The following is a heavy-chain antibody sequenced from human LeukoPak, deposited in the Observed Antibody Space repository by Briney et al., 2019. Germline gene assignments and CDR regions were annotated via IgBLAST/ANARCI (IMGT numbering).Heavy chain of an antibody. J-gene: IGHJ4*02. V-gene: IGHV3-23*01. CDR2: ISRSGVST. CDR1: GFTFNNFA. CDR3: AKDYSSRWYF. D-gene: IGHD6-13*01. Sequence: GGSLRLSCAASGFTFNNFAMSWVRQAPGKGVEWVSAISRSGVSTYYTDSVKGRFTISRDNSKNTLYLQMNSLRAEDTAVYYCAKDYSSRWYFWGQGTLVTVCS.